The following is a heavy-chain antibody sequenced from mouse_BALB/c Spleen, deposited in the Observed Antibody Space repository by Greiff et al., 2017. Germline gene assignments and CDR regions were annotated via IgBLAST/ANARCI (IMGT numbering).Heavy chain of an antibody. CDR2: ISSGGGST. D-gene: IGHD2-4*01. Sequence: EVQGVESGGGLVKPGGSLKLSCAASGFAFSSYDMSWVRQTPEKRLEWVAYISSGGGSTYYPDTVKGRFTISRDNAKNTLYLQMSSLKSEDTAMYYCARRGYDYGFAYWGQGTLVTVSA. V-gene: IGHV5-12-1*01. CDR1: GFAFSSYD. J-gene: IGHJ3*01. CDR3: ARRGYDYGFAY.